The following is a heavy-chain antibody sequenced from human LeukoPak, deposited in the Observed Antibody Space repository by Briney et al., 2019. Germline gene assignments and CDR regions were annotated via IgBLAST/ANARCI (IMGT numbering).Heavy chain of an antibody. J-gene: IGHJ4*02. D-gene: IGHD2-2*01. CDR2: INHDGSET. CDR1: GFTFSGSW. Sequence: PGGSLRLSCAASGFTFSGSWMDWVRQAPGKGLEWVANINHDGSETYYVDSAKGRFTISRDNAKNSLYLQMDSLRVEDTAMYYCTDALNFWGQGTLVTVSS. CDR3: TDALNF. V-gene: IGHV3-7*01.